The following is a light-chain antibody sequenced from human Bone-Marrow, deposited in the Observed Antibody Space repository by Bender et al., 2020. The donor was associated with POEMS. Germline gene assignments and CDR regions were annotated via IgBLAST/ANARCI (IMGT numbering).Light chain of an antibody. CDR3: SAWGDSLGGWV. V-gene: IGLV1-36*01. CDR2: YDD. J-gene: IGLJ3*02. Sequence: QSVVTQPPSLSEAPRQRVTISCSGSSPNIGNHGVNWYQQLPGEAPKLLIYYDDLLTPGVSNRFSASKSGTSAYLAISELQSEDGALYFCSAWGDSLGGWVFDGGTKLTVL. CDR1: SPNIGNHG.